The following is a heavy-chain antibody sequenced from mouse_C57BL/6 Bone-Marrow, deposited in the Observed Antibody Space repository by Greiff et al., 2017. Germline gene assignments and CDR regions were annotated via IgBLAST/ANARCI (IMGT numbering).Heavy chain of an antibody. CDR2: INPNTGGT. D-gene: IGHD2-4*01. J-gene: IGHJ3*01. V-gene: IGHV1-26*01. Sequence: EVQLQQSGPELVKPGASVKISCKASGYTFTDYYMNWVKQSHGKSLEWIGDINPNTGGTSYTQKFKGKATLTVDKSSSTAYMELSSLTSEDSAVYDCARRNDYDWFAYWGQGTLVTVSA. CDR3: ARRNDYDWFAY. CDR1: GYTFTDYY.